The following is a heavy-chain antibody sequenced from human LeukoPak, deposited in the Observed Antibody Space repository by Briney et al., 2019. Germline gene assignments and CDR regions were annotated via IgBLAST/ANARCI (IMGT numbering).Heavy chain of an antibody. CDR1: GFTFGLAW. V-gene: IGHV3-15*01. CDR3: TTDIRWELPLDY. D-gene: IGHD1-26*01. J-gene: IGHJ4*02. CDR2: IKSKTDGGTT. Sequence: GGSLRLSCAAPGFTFGLAWMSWVRQAPGKGLEWVGRIKSKTDGGTTDYAAPVKGRFTISRDDSKNTLYLQMDSLKTEDTAVYYRTTDIRWELPLDYWGQGTLVTVSS.